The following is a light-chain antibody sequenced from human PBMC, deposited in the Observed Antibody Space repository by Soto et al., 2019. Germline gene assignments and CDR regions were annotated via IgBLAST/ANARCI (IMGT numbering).Light chain of an antibody. CDR1: QGIGND. CDR2: ATS. Sequence: DIQMTQSPSSLSASVGDRVTITCRASQGIGNDLGWYQQRPGKAPKRLISATSTLQSGVPSRFSGSGSGTEFTLTISSLQPEDFATYYCLQHNSYPYTFGQGTKLDIK. V-gene: IGKV1-17*01. J-gene: IGKJ2*01. CDR3: LQHNSYPYT.